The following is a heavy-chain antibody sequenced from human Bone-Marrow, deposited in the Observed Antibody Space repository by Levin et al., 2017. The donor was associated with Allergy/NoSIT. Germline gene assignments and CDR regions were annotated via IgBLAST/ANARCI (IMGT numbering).Heavy chain of an antibody. CDR2: IYYSGST. V-gene: IGHV4-30-4*01. CDR1: GGSISSGDYY. D-gene: IGHD6-13*01. CDR3: AQSPAAGTISFDP. Sequence: SETLSLTCTVSGGSISSGDYYWSWIRQPPGKGLEWIGYIYYSGSTYYNPSLKSRVTISVDTSKNQFSLKLSSVTAADTAVYYCAQSPAAGTISFDPWGQGTLVTVSS. J-gene: IGHJ5*02.